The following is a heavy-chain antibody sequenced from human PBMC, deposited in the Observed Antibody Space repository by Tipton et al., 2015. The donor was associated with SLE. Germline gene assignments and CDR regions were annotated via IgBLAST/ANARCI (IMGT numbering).Heavy chain of an antibody. Sequence: LRLSCTVSGGSINNYYWSLIRQTPGKGLEWIGNVFYSGSTHYNPSLKSRVIMSVDTSKNEFSLKVSSVTAADTAVYYCAREGLRFLHVDVWGRGTTVIVSS. CDR3: AREGLRFLHVDV. D-gene: IGHD3-3*01. CDR2: VFYSGST. CDR1: GGSINNYY. J-gene: IGHJ6*04. V-gene: IGHV4-59*01.